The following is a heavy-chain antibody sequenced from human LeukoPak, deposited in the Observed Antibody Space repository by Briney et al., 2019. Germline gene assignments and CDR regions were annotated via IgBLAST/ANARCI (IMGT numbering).Heavy chain of an antibody. Sequence: GGSLRLSCAASGFTFSSYWMSWLRHAPGKGLEWVANIKKDGNEKYYVDSMKGRFTISRDNAKNSLYLQMNSLRAEDTAVYYCARGAYNWNYPLDYWGQGTLVTVSS. CDR3: ARGAYNWNYPLDY. D-gene: IGHD1-7*01. CDR1: GFTFSSYW. V-gene: IGHV3-7*01. CDR2: IKKDGNEK. J-gene: IGHJ4*02.